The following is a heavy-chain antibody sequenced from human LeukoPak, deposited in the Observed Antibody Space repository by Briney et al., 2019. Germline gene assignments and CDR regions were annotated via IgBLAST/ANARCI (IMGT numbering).Heavy chain of an antibody. CDR3: ASQAAYYDSTGSGY. Sequence: PGGSLRLSCAASGFTFSSYWMHWVRQAPGKGLVWVSRINSDGSSTSYADSVKGRFTISRDNAKNSLYLQMNSLRAEDTAVYYCASQAAYYDSTGSGYWGQGTLVTVSS. D-gene: IGHD3-22*01. V-gene: IGHV3-74*01. CDR1: GFTFSSYW. J-gene: IGHJ4*02. CDR2: INSDGSST.